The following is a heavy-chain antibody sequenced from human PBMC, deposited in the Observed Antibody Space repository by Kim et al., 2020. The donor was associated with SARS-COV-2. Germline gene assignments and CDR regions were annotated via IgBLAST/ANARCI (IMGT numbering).Heavy chain of an antibody. D-gene: IGHD6-13*01. CDR3: ARAAAETYYFDY. V-gene: IGHV4-31*02. J-gene: IGHJ4*02. Sequence: YYNPSLKSRVTISVDTSKNQFSLKLSSVTAADTAVYYCARAAAETYYFDYWGQGTLVTVSS.